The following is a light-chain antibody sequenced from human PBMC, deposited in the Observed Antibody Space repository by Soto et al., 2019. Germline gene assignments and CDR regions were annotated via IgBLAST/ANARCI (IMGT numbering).Light chain of an antibody. Sequence: ETVLTQPPGTLSLSPGERATLYCRASQTIRSNYLAWYRQTPGQAPRLLIYGASNRATGIADRFSGSGSGTDFTLIISRLEPEDFALYYCQQYGSSPWTFGQGTKVEIK. CDR1: QTIRSNY. J-gene: IGKJ1*01. V-gene: IGKV3-20*01. CDR2: GAS. CDR3: QQYGSSPWT.